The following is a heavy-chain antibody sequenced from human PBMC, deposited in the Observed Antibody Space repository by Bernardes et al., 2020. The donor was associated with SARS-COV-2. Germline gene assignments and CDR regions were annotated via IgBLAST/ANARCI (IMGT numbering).Heavy chain of an antibody. V-gene: IGHV3-23*01. CDR2: ISGSGGST. CDR1: GFTFSSYA. J-gene: IGHJ6*03. Sequence: VGSLRLSCAASGFTFSSYAMSWVRQAPGKGLEWVSAISGSGGSTYYADSVKGRFTISRDNSKNTLYLQMNSLRAEDTAVYYCAKVGGDRLYYYYYMDVWGKGTTVTVSS. CDR3: AKVGGDRLYYYYYMDV. D-gene: IGHD4-17*01.